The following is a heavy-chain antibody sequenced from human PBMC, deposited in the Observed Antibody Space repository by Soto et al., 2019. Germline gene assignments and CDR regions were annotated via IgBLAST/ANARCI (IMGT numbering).Heavy chain of an antibody. J-gene: IGHJ5*02. CDR1: GYTFTNYG. CDR2: INVYNGNT. V-gene: IGHV1-18*01. D-gene: IGHD3-10*01. CDR3: ARGVGSGSYYNQYNWFDP. Sequence: QVQLVQSGGEVKKPGASVKVSCKASGYTFTNYGISWVRQAPGQGLEWMGWINVYNGNTKYAQKVQGRVTMTTDTSTSTADMELRSLRSDDRAVYYCARGVGSGSYYNQYNWFDPWGQGTLVTVSS.